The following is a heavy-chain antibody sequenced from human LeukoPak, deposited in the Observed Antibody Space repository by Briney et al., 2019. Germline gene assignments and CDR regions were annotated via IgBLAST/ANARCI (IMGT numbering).Heavy chain of an antibody. CDR2: MNPNSGNT. CDR1: GYTFTSYG. CDR3: ATAPEDFDYYDSSGYYLGY. D-gene: IGHD3-22*01. Sequence: VASVKVSCKASGYTFTSYGISWVRQAPGQGLEWMGWMNPNSGNTGYAQKFQGRVTMTRNTSISTAYMELSSLRSEDTAVYYCATAPEDFDYYDSSGYYLGYWGQGTLVTVSS. J-gene: IGHJ4*02. V-gene: IGHV1-8*02.